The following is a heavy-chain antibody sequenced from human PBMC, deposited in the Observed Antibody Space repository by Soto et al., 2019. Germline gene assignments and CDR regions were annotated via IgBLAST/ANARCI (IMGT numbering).Heavy chain of an antibody. V-gene: IGHV4-39*01. D-gene: IGHD5-12*01. J-gene: IGHJ5*02. Sequence: SEILSLTCTVSGGSISSSSYYWGWIRQPPGKGLEWIGSIYYSGSTYYNPSLKSRVTISVDTSKNQFSLKLSSVTAADTAVYYCARFSVATGWFDPWGQGTLVTV. CDR1: GGSISSSSYY. CDR3: ARFSVATGWFDP. CDR2: IYYSGST.